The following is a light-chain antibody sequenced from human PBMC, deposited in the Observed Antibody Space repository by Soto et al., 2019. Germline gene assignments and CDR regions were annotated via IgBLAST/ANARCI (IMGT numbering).Light chain of an antibody. J-gene: IGKJ5*01. V-gene: IGKV1-9*01. Sequence: DSHITQSPSSLSASVGGRVTITCRASQGISSYLAWYQQKPGKAPKVLIYAASTLQSGVPSRFSGSGSGTEFTLAISSLQPEDFATYYCQQFNGYPITFGQGTRLEIK. CDR3: QQFNGYPIT. CDR2: AAS. CDR1: QGISSY.